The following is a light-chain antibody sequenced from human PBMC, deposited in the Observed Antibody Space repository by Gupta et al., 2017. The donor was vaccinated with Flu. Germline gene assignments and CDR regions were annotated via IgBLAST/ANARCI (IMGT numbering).Light chain of an antibody. CDR1: QSISSW. V-gene: IGKV1-5*03. Sequence: DIQMTQSPSTLSASVGGRVTITCRASQSISSWLAWYQLKPGKAPKLLIYMSSSLHSGVPSRFSGSGSGTEFTLSVSSLQPEDFATYFCQQYSSYPITFGQGTRLE. CDR2: MSS. CDR3: QQYSSYPIT. J-gene: IGKJ5*01.